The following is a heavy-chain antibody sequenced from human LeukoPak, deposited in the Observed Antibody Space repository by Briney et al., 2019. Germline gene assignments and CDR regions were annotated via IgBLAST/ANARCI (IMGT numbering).Heavy chain of an antibody. V-gene: IGHV3-21*01. CDR2: ISSSSSYI. D-gene: IGHD6-6*01. CDR3: ARGPQLSSIAARHPDY. Sequence: PGGSLRLSYAASGFTFSSYSMNWVRQAPGKGLEWVSSISSSSSYIYYADSVKGRFTISRDNAKNSLYLQMNSLRAEDTAVYYCARGPQLSSIAARHPDYWGQGTLVTVSS. CDR1: GFTFSSYS. J-gene: IGHJ4*02.